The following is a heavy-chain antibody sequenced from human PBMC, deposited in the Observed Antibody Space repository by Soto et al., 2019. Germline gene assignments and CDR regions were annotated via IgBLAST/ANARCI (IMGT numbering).Heavy chain of an antibody. CDR1: GFTFSSYS. CDR3: ARERWYSSGWHWYFDL. V-gene: IGHV3-48*01. Sequence: PGGSLRLSCAASGFTFSSYSMNWVRQAPGKGLEWVSYISSSSSTIYYADSVKGRFTISRDNAKNSLYLQMNSLRAEDTAVYYCARERWYSSGWHWYFDLWGRGTLVTVSS. D-gene: IGHD6-19*01. CDR2: ISSSSSTI. J-gene: IGHJ2*01.